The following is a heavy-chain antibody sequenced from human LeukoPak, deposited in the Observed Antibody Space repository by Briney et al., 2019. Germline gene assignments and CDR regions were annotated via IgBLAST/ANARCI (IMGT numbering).Heavy chain of an antibody. V-gene: IGHV3-7*03. CDR3: AKVHIWFGELLNAFDI. D-gene: IGHD3-10*01. CDR2: IKQDGSEK. Sequence: GGSLRLSCGASGFTFSSYWMNWVRQAPGKGLEWVANIKQDGSEKYYVDSVKGRFTISRDNAKNSLSLQMNSLRAEDTAVYYCAKVHIWFGELLNAFDIWGQGTMVTVSS. CDR1: GFTFSSYW. J-gene: IGHJ3*02.